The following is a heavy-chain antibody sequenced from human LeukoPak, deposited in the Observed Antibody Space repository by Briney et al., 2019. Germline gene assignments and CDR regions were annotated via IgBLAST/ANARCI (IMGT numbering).Heavy chain of an antibody. CDR3: ASPPSYYYETSGYSHDAFDL. CDR2: ISHSGSA. CDR1: GGPLSSNTYY. V-gene: IGHV4-39*01. Sequence: LETLSLNCTVSGGPLSSNTYYWGWIRQPPGKGLEWIGSISHSGSAYYNPSLKSRVSISVDTSMTQMSLKLSSVTASDTAVYYCASPPSYYYETSGYSHDAFDLWGQGTMITVSS. D-gene: IGHD3-22*01. J-gene: IGHJ3*01.